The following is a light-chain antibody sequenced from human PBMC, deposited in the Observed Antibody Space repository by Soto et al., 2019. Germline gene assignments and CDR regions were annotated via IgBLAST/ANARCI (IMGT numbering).Light chain of an antibody. CDR2: SAS. Sequence: ETVVTQSPATLSLSPGERATLSCRASQSVSTRLEWYQQKPGQAPRLLINSASNRATRIPARFSGSGSGTDCTLTISSLEAEDFAVYYCHQSSNWPYTFGQGTKLEI. V-gene: IGKV3-11*01. CDR3: HQSSNWPYT. CDR1: QSVSTR. J-gene: IGKJ2*01.